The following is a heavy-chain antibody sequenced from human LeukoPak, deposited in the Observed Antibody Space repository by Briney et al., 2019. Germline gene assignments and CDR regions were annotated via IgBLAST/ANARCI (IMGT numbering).Heavy chain of an antibody. CDR2: ISNGGSKK. D-gene: IGHD3-10*01. J-gene: IGHJ4*02. V-gene: IGHV3-30*18. Sequence: GGSLTLSCAPSGLTFSGYGMQWVREAPGKGLEWVAVISNGGSKKYYADSVKGRFTISRDNSKNMLYLQMNSLRDEDTAVYYCAKDRGFEFASGSSELDYWGQGTLVTVSS. CDR3: AKDRGFEFASGSSELDY. CDR1: GLTFSGYG.